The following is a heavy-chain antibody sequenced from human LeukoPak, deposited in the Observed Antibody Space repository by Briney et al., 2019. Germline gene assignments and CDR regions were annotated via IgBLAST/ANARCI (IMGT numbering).Heavy chain of an antibody. CDR1: GFTFSSYS. CDR2: ISSSSSYI. J-gene: IGHJ4*02. Sequence: GGSLRLSCAASGFTFSSYSMNWVRQAPGKGLEWVSSISSSSSYIYYADSVKGRFTISRDNAKNSLYLQMNSLRAEDTAVYYCARVEMYYDFLSAFDYWGQGTLVTVSS. CDR3: ARVEMYYDFLSAFDY. D-gene: IGHD3-3*01. V-gene: IGHV3-21*01.